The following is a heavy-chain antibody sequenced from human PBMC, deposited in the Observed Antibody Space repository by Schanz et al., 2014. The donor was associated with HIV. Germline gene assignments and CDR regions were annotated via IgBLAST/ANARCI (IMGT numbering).Heavy chain of an antibody. CDR3: AREGESSGRAGLFDL. CDR1: GFTFRTHG. CDR2: TSGSGGRT. Sequence: EVQLVESGGGVVQPGRSLRLSCAASGFTFRTHGIHWVRQAPAKGLEWVSTTSGSGGRTYYADSVKGRFTISRDNSKNTLYLQMNSLRAEDTAVYYCAREGESSGRAGLFDLWGQGAMVTVSS. J-gene: IGHJ3*01. V-gene: IGHV3-23*04. D-gene: IGHD6-19*01.